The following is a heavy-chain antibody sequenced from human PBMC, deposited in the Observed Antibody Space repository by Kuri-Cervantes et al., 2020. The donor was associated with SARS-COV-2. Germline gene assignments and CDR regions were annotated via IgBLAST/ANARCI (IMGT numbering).Heavy chain of an antibody. CDR1: GFTFGDYA. V-gene: IGHV3-9*01. J-gene: IGHJ4*02. CDR2: ISWXSGSX. Sequence: FLRLSCAAXGFTFGDYAMXWVRQAPGKGLEWVSGISWXSGSXGYADSAKXRFTISRDNAKXXLYLQMNSLRAEDTALYYFAXDNSGSYFRXGGGFDYWGQGTLVTVSS. CDR3: AXDNSGSYFRXGGGFDY. D-gene: IGHD1-26*01.